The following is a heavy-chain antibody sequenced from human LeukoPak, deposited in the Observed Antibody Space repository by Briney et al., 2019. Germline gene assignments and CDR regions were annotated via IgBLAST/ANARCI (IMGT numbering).Heavy chain of an antibody. J-gene: IGHJ3*01. Sequence: PSETLSLTCTVSGGSISSYYWSWIRQPAGKGLEWIGRIYTSGSTNYNPSLKSRVTMSVDTSKNQFSLKLRSVTAADTAVYLCARETHYYGSGSYIVSGAYDVWGQGTMVTVSS. CDR1: GGSISSYY. CDR3: ARETHYYGSGSYIVSGAYDV. D-gene: IGHD3-10*01. CDR2: IYTSGST. V-gene: IGHV4-4*07.